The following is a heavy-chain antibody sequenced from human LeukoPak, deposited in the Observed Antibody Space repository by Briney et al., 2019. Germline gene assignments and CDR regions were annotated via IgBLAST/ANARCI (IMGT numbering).Heavy chain of an antibody. V-gene: IGHV3-43*02. J-gene: IGHJ4*02. CDR2: ISGDGGST. CDR3: AKGRWFGGYYFDY. CDR1: GFTFDDYA. D-gene: IGHD3-10*01. Sequence: PGGSLRLSXAASGFTFDDYAMHWVRQTPGKGLEWVSLISGDGGSTYYADSVKGRFTISRDNSKNSLYLQMNSLRTEDTALYYCAKGRWFGGYYFDYWGQGTLVTVSS.